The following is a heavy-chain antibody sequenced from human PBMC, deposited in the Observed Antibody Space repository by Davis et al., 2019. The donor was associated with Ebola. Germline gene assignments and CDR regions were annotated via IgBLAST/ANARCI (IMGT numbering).Heavy chain of an antibody. CDR1: GYTFTGYY. D-gene: IGHD2-2*02. CDR2: INPNSGGT. Sequence: ASVKVSCKASGYTFTGYYMHWVRQAPGQGLEWMGWINPNSGGTNYAQKFQGRVTMTRDTSISTAYMELSRLGSDDTAVYYCARDRPAAIRSVNWFDPWGQGTLVTVSP. CDR3: ARDRPAAIRSVNWFDP. J-gene: IGHJ5*02. V-gene: IGHV1-2*02.